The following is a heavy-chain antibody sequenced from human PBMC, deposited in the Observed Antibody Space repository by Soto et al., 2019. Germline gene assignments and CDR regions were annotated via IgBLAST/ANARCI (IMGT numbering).Heavy chain of an antibody. Sequence: SVKVSCKVSGGSFGNYVIAWVRQAPGQGLEWMGGVFPKFGTTYYGQKFQGRLTVTADESTSTTYMDLSRLTSDDTAIFYCVADVGLAENPDVWGQGTTVTVSS. CDR2: VFPKFGTT. D-gene: IGHD1-26*01. J-gene: IGHJ6*02. CDR3: VADVGLAENPDV. V-gene: IGHV1-69*13. CDR1: GGSFGNYV.